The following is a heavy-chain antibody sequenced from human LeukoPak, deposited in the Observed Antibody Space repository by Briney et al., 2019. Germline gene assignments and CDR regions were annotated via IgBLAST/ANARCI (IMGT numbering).Heavy chain of an antibody. CDR1: GFTFSTYS. J-gene: IGHJ1*01. D-gene: IGHD4-17*01. Sequence: GGSLRLSCAASGFTFSTYSMNWVRQAPGKGLEWVSSISSSSNYIYYADSVKGRFSISRDDAKNSLFLQMNGLRAEDTAVYYCARDMTTATTCYLQHWGQGTLVTVYS. CDR2: ISSSSNYI. CDR3: ARDMTTATTCYLQH. V-gene: IGHV3-21*01.